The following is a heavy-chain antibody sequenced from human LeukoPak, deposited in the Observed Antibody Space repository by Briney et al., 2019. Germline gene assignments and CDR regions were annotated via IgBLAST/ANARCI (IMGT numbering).Heavy chain of an antibody. J-gene: IGHJ4*02. V-gene: IGHV3-53*01. CDR1: ELTVSRNY. D-gene: IGHD5-24*01. Sequence: GGSLRLSCTAYELTVSRNYMLWVRQAPGKGLEWVSLIFSNGDTHYADSVKGRFTISRDTSKNTVSLQMNSLRVEDTAMYYCTRDQMNYWGQGTLVTVSS. CDR2: IFSNGDT. CDR3: TRDQMNY.